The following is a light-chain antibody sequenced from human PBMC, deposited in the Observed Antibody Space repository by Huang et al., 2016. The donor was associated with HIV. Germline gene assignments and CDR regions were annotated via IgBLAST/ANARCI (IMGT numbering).Light chain of an antibody. J-gene: IGKJ4*01. Sequence: VLTQSPGTLSLSPGERAALSCRASQNITNNFLAWYQQKSGQAPRLLIYGASSRASGIPARFSGSGSGTDFTLTISRLEPQDSALYYCQQYLTSPLTFGGGTNMEIK. CDR3: QQYLTSPLT. CDR1: QNITNNF. CDR2: GAS. V-gene: IGKV3-20*01.